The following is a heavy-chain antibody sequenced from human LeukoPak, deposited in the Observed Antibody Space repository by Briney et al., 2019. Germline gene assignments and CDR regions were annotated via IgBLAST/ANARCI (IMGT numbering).Heavy chain of an antibody. CDR2: IIPSSGGA. V-gene: IGHV1-2*02. J-gene: IGHJ6*02. CDR1: GYTFTDYC. Sequence: ASVKVSCKASGYTFTDYCVHWVRQAPGQGLEWMGWIIPSSGGANYAQNFQGRVTMTRDTSIATAYMELSRLRSDDTAVYYRARDENPYYYYGMDVWGQGTTVTVSS. CDR3: ARDENPYYYYGMDV.